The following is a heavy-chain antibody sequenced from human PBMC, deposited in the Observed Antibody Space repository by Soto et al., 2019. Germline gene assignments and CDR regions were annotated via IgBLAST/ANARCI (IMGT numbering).Heavy chain of an antibody. J-gene: IGHJ4*02. CDR2: VIPVFNTS. CDR3: ARGDEMTAVTIFEY. Sequence: QVQLEQSGPEVKRPGTSVKVSCKASGGAFGRYSVSWVRQAPGQGLACIGGVIPVFNTSNYSLKFQGRVAIFADLSTNTVFMELRSLRSEDTALYFCARGDEMTAVTIFEYWGQGTLVTVSS. V-gene: IGHV1-69*01. CDR1: GGAFGRYS. D-gene: IGHD4-17*01.